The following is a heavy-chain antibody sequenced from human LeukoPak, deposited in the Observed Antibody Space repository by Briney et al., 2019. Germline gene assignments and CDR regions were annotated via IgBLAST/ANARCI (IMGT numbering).Heavy chain of an antibody. J-gene: IGHJ4*02. D-gene: IGHD3-9*01. Sequence: SEALSLTCAVSGDSISSTNWWSWVRQPPGKGLEWIGEVYHSGNTNYNPSLKSRVTISLDTSKKQFSLRLSSVTAADTAVYYCATIRAAYYDVLTGPFDFWGQGTRVTVSS. CDR3: ATIRAAYYDVLTGPFDF. V-gene: IGHV4-4*02. CDR1: GDSISSTNW. CDR2: VYHSGNT.